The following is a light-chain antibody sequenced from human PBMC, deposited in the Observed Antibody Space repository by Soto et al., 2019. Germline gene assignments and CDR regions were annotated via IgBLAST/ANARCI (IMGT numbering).Light chain of an antibody. J-gene: IGLJ1*01. CDR3: SSYTTSNTRQIV. CDR2: DVS. V-gene: IGLV2-14*03. CDR1: SSDVGGYNY. Sequence: QSALTQPASMSGSPGQSITISCTGTSSDVGGYNYVSWYQHHPGKAPKLLIYDVSNRPSGISNRFSGSKSDNTASLTISGLQPEDEADYYCSSYTTSNTRQIVFGTGSKVTV.